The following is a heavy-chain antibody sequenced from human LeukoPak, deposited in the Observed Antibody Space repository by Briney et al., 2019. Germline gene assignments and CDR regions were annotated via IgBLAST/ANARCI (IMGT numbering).Heavy chain of an antibody. D-gene: IGHD3-10*01. CDR1: GFIVSSDS. CDR3: ARQRGDY. Sequence: GGSLRLSCVASGFIVSSDSMSWVRQAPGKGLKCVSLIHSGGFTEYADSVKGRFTISRDNSKNTLYLQMNNMRAEDTAVYYCARQRGDYWGQGTPVTVSS. J-gene: IGHJ4*02. V-gene: IGHV3-53*01. CDR2: IHSGGFT.